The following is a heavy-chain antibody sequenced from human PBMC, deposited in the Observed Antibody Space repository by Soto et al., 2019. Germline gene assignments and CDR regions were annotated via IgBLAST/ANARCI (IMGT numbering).Heavy chain of an antibody. CDR2: ISSNGGST. Sequence: PGGSLRLSCSASGFTFSSYAMHWVRQATGKGLEYVSAISSNGGSTYYADSVKGRFTISRDDSKNTLFLQMSSLRAEDTAVYYCMKQRFYIYQGLSYSGKDVGGQGPRVPVSS. J-gene: IGHJ6*02. V-gene: IGHV3-64D*06. CDR1: GFTFSSYA. CDR3: MKQRFYIYQGLSYSGKDV. D-gene: IGHD3-16*01.